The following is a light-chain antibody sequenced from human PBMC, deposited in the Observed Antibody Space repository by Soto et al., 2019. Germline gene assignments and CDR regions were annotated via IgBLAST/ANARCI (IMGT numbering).Light chain of an antibody. CDR2: GAS. CDR1: QSVSNN. Sequence: IVLTQSPGTLSLSPGERATLSCRASQSVSNNYLAWYQQKPGQAPRLLIYGASTRATDMPGRFSGRGSGTEFTLTISSLQSEDYAVYYCQQYGNWPRTFGQGTKVDIK. CDR3: QQYGNWPRT. J-gene: IGKJ1*01. V-gene: IGKV3-15*01.